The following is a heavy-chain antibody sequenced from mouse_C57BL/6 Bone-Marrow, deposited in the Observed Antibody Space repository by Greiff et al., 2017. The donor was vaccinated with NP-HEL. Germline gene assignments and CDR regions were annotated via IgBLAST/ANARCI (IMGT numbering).Heavy chain of an antibody. CDR1: GFTFSDYG. D-gene: IGHD1-1*01. Sequence: EVKLVESGGGLVKPGGSLKLSCAASGFTFSDYGMHWVRQAPEKGLEWVAYISSGSGTINYADTVKGRFTISRDNAQNTLFMQMTSLRSEDTAMYYCARRLRSYYAMDYWGQGTSVTVSS. CDR3: ARRLRSYYAMDY. CDR2: ISSGSGTI. V-gene: IGHV5-17*01. J-gene: IGHJ4*01.